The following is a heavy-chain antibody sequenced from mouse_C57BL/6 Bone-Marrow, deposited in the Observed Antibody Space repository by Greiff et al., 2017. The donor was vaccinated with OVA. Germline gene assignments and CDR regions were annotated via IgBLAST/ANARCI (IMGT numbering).Heavy chain of an antibody. V-gene: IGHV7-4*01. CDR3: VKAAYYYGSSYYAMDY. CDR2: IRNKANGYTT. J-gene: IGHJ4*01. D-gene: IGHD1-1*01. CDR1: GFTFTDYY. Sequence: EVKVVESGGGLVQPGASLRLSCAASGFTFTDYYMSWVRQPPGKAPEWLALIRNKANGYTTEYTASVKGRFTTSRDYSPNILYLQMNTLMAEDSATYYCVKAAYYYGSSYYAMDYWGQGTSVTVSS.